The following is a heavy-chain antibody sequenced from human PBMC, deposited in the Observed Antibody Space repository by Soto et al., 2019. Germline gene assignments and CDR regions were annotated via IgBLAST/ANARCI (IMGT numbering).Heavy chain of an antibody. J-gene: IGHJ6*02. CDR3: ARGIEGWYQGRYYYGMDV. D-gene: IGHD6-19*01. CDR1: GGSVSSFSYY. V-gene: IGHV4-61*01. Sequence: PSETLSLTCTVSGGSVSSFSYYWSCIRQPPGKGLEWIGYIYYSGSTNYNPSLKSRVTISVDTSKNQFSLKLSSVTAADTAVYYCARGIEGWYQGRYYYGMDVWGQGTTVTVSS. CDR2: IYYSGST.